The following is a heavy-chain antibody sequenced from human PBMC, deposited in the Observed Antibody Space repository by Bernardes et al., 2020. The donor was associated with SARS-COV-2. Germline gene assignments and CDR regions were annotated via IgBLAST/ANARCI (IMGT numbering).Heavy chain of an antibody. D-gene: IGHD3-10*01. J-gene: IGHJ4*02. V-gene: IGHV3-23*01. CDR1: GFTFSSYA. CDR3: AKDLQVLLWFGELKGPDY. Sequence: GGSLRLSCAASGFTFSSYAMSWVRQAPGKGLEWVSAISGSGGSTYYADSVKGRFTISRDNSKNTLYLQMNSLRAEDTAVYYCAKDLQVLLWFGELKGPDYWGQGTLVTVSS. CDR2: ISGSGGST.